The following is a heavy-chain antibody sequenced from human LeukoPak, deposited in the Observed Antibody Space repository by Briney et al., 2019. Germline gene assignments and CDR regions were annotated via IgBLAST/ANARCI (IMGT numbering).Heavy chain of an antibody. CDR3: ATGGFGSSWWA. CDR1: GYTFTGYY. Sequence: ASVKVSCKASGYTFTGYYMHWVRQAPGKGLEWMGGFDPEDGETIYAQKFQGRVTMTEDTSTDTACMELSSLRSEDTAVYYCATGGFGSSWWAWGQGTLVTVSS. V-gene: IGHV1-24*01. D-gene: IGHD6-13*01. CDR2: FDPEDGET. J-gene: IGHJ5*02.